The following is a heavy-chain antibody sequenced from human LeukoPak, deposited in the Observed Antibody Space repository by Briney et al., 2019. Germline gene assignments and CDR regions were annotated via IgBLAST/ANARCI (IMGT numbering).Heavy chain of an antibody. D-gene: IGHD1-7*01. J-gene: IGHJ4*02. CDR1: GGSISSSSYY. CDR2: LSSGGSA. Sequence: KTSETLSLTCIVPGGSISSSSYYWAWIRQSPGKGLEWIGTLSSGGSAYYNPSLTSRVSISKDTSDNQFSLRLYSVTAADTAVYYCARKQTGTMYDVWGQGTQVTVSS. CDR3: ARKQTGTMYDV. V-gene: IGHV4-39*07.